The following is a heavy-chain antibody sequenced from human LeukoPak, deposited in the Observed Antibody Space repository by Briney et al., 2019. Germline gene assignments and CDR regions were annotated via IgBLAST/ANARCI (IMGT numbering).Heavy chain of an antibody. CDR1: GGTFSSYT. V-gene: IGHV1-69*02. CDR3: AVYYSRPSLDWYFDL. Sequence: ASLKVSCTASGGTFSSYTISWVRQPPGQGLEWMGRIFPILGIANYAQKFQGRVTITADKSTSTAYMELSSLRSEDTAVYSCAVYYSRPSLDWYFDLWGRGTLVTVSS. J-gene: IGHJ2*01. CDR2: IFPILGIA. D-gene: IGHD4-11*01.